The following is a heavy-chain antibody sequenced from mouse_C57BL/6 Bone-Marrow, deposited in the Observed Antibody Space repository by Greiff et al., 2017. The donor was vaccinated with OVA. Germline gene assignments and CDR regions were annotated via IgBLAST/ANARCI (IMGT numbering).Heavy chain of an antibody. CDR1: GFTFSSYG. CDR3: ARHDDYGSFFDY. CDR2: ISSGGSYT. Sequence: DVKLVESGGDLVQPGGSLKLSCAASGFTFSSYGMSWVRQTPDKRLEWVATISSGGSYTYYPDSVKGRFTISRDTAKNTLYLQMSRLKSEDTAMYYCARHDDYGSFFDYWGQGTTLTVSS. J-gene: IGHJ2*01. D-gene: IGHD1-1*01. V-gene: IGHV5-6*02.